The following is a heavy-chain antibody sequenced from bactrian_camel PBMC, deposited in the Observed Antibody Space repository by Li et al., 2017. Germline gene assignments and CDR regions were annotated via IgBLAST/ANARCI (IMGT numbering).Heavy chain of an antibody. Sequence: EVQLVESGGGSVRAGGSLRLSCVASGFDYSYLYSRACMGWFRQAPGREREGVAAIGSGDFTNYADSAKGRFTIFRDNDKRTLYLQMNSLISDDSAMYYCGAALSAGYCSAYTD. V-gene: IGHV3S67*01. D-gene: IGHD3*01. J-gene: IGHJ6*01. CDR3: GAALSAGYCSAYTD. CDR2: IGSGDFT. CDR1: GFDYSYLYSRAC.